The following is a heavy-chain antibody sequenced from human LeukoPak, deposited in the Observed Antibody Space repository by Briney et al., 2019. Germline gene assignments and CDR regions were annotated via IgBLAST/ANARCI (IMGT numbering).Heavy chain of an antibody. CDR2: ISVGGGST. Sequence: PGGSLRLSCAASGFSFGSYDMSWVRQAPGKGLEWVSGISVGGGSTYYADSVKGRFTISRDNSKNTLFLQMKSLRAEDTAVCYCAKDVGTINRGRFDYWGQGTLVTVSS. CDR1: GFSFGSYD. CDR3: AKDVGTINRGRFDY. V-gene: IGHV3-23*01. D-gene: IGHD5-12*01. J-gene: IGHJ4*02.